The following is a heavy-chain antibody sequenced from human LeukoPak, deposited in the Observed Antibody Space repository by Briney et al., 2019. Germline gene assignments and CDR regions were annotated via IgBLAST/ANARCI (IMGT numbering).Heavy chain of an antibody. D-gene: IGHD5-18*01. Sequence: SETLSLTCTVSGGSISSSSYYWGWIRQPPGKGLEWIGSIYYSGSTYYNPSLKSRVTISVDTSKNQLSLKLSSVTAADTAVYYCARHLSQYSYGVGAFDYWGQGTLVTVSS. CDR1: GGSISSSSYY. CDR2: IYYSGST. CDR3: ARHLSQYSYGVGAFDY. V-gene: IGHV4-39*01. J-gene: IGHJ4*02.